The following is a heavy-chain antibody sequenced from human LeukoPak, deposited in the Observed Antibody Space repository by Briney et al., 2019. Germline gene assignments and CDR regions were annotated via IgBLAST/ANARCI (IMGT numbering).Heavy chain of an antibody. CDR2: ISYDGSNK. Sequence: PGGSLRLSCAASGFTFSSYAMHWVRQAPGKGLEWVAVISYDGSNKYYADSVKGRFTISRDNSKNTLYLQMNSLRAEDTAVYYCARDRSGSTSRAIFDYWGQGTLVAVSS. CDR1: GFTFSSYA. CDR3: ARDRSGSTSRAIFDY. D-gene: IGHD1-26*01. J-gene: IGHJ4*02. V-gene: IGHV3-30-3*01.